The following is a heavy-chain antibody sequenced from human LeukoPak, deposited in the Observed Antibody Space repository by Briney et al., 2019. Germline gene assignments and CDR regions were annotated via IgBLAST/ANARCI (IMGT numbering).Heavy chain of an antibody. CDR1: GFTFDDYA. D-gene: IGHD3-22*01. Sequence: PGGSLRLSCAASGFTFDDYAMHWVRQAPGKGLEWVSGISWNSGSIGYADSVKGRFTISRDNAKNSLYLQMNSLRAEDTALYYCAKDNTYYYDSSGIDYWGQGTLVTVSS. CDR3: AKDNTYYYDSSGIDY. J-gene: IGHJ4*02. CDR2: ISWNSGSI. V-gene: IGHV3-9*01.